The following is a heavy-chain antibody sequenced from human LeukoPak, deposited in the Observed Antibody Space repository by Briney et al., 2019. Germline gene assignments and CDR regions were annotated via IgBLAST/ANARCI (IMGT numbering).Heavy chain of an antibody. Sequence: GESLKISCKGSGYSFTSYWIGWVRQMPGKGLEWMGIIYPGDSDTRYSPSFQGQVTISADKSISTAYLQWSSLKASDTAMYYCARSSDSSGYYYAVDYWGQGTQVTVSS. J-gene: IGHJ4*02. V-gene: IGHV5-51*01. CDR2: IYPGDSDT. D-gene: IGHD3-22*01. CDR3: ARSSDSSGYYYAVDY. CDR1: GYSFTSYW.